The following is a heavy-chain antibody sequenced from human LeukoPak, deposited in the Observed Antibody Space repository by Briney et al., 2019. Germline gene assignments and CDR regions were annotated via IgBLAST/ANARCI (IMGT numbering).Heavy chain of an antibody. D-gene: IGHD4-17*01. V-gene: IGHV3-7*04. J-gene: IGHJ4*02. Sequence: GGSLRLSCAASGFTFSSYWMDWVRQAPGKGLEWVANIKPDGSEKYYVDSVKGRFTISRDNAKNSLYLQMNSLRGEDTAVYYCARDKYGAYFDSWGQGTLVTVSS. CDR2: IKPDGSEK. CDR1: GFTFSSYW. CDR3: ARDKYGAYFDS.